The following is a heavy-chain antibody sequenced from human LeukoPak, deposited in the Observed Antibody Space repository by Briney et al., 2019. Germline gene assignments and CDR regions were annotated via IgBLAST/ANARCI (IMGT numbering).Heavy chain of an antibody. CDR2: ISYDGSNK. CDR1: GFTFSSYA. Sequence: GRSLRLSCAASGFTFSSYAMHWVRQAPGKGLDWVGIISYDGSNKYYADSVKGRFTISRDNSKNTLYLQMNSLRAEDTAVYYCARDSNRYCSGGSCASYFDYWGQGTLVTVSS. CDR3: ARDSNRYCSGGSCASYFDY. D-gene: IGHD2-15*01. J-gene: IGHJ4*02. V-gene: IGHV3-30*04.